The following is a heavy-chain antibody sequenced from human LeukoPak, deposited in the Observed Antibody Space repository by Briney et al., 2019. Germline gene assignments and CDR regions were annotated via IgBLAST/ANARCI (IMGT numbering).Heavy chain of an antibody. V-gene: IGHV1-8*01. CDR1: GYTFTSYD. J-gene: IGHJ4*02. CDR2: MNPNSGNT. Sequence: ASVKVSCKASGYTFTSYDINWVRQATGQGLEWMGWMNPNSGNTGYAQKFQGRVTMTRNTSISTVYMELSSLRSEDTAVYYCARGPRRGYSYVQDFDYWGQGTLVTVSS. D-gene: IGHD5-18*01. CDR3: ARGPRRGYSYVQDFDY.